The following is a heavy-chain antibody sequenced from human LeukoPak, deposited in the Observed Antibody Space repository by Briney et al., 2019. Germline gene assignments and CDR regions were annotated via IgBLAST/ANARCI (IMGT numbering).Heavy chain of an antibody. CDR1: GFTFSSYS. CDR3: ARGQRVVAARGYFDY. V-gene: IGHV3-21*01. J-gene: IGHJ4*02. CDR2: ISSSSSYI. D-gene: IGHD2-15*01. Sequence: TGGSLRLPCAASGFTFSSYSMNWVRQAPGKGLEWVSSISSSSSYIYYADSVKGRFTISRDNAKNSLYLQMNSLRAEDTAVYYCARGQRVVAARGYFDYWGQGTLVTVSS.